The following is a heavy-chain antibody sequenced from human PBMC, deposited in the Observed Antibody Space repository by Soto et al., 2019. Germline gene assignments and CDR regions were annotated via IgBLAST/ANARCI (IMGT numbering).Heavy chain of an antibody. D-gene: IGHD4-17*01. J-gene: IGHJ4*02. CDR2: ISANGDNV. CDR3: AKDMKWGGMTTIHYFDS. CDR1: GFNFDNYA. V-gene: IGHV3-9*01. Sequence: GGSLRLSCAASGFNFDNYAMHWVRQIPGKGLEWVSGISANGDNVDYADSVKGRFTVSRDNAKNSLFLQMNSLRPEDTALYYCAKDMKWGGMTTIHYFDSWGQGTQVTVSS.